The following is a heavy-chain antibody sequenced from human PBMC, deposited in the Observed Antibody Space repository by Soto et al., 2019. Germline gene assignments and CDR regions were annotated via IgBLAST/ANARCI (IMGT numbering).Heavy chain of an antibody. J-gene: IGHJ4*02. CDR3: TRFYSSGFDY. CDR1: RFTFSRSA. D-gene: IGHD3-22*01. Sequence: GGSLRLSCAASRFTFSRSAMHWVRQASGKGLEWVGRIRSKANNYATAYAASVKGRFTISRDDSKNTAFLQMNSLKSEDTAVYYCTRFYSSGFDYWGQGALVTVSS. CDR2: IRSKANNYAT. V-gene: IGHV3-73*01.